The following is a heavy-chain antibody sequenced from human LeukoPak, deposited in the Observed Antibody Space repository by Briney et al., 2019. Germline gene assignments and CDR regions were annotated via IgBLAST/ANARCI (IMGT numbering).Heavy chain of an antibody. J-gene: IGHJ1*01. V-gene: IGHV3-23*01. CDR2: ISGGGGTT. Sequence: GGSLRLSCVASRFTFSNHYMSWVRQAPGKGLEWVSTISGGGGTTYYADSVKGRFTISRDNSKNTLYLQMNSLRAEDTAVYYCATHKYGVVSIQHWGQGTLVTVSS. CDR1: RFTFSNHY. D-gene: IGHD3-3*01. CDR3: ATHKYGVVSIQH.